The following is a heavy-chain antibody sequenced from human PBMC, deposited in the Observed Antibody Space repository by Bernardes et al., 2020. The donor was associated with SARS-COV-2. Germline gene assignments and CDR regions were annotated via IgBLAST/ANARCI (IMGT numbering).Heavy chain of an antibody. J-gene: IGHJ4*02. V-gene: IGHV3-64D*09. Sequence: GGSLRLSCSASGFTFSSYAMHWVRQAPGKGLEYVSAISSNGGSTYYADSVKGRFTISRDNSKNTLYLQMSSLRAEDTAVYYCVKGNQITIFGVVIIDYFDYWGQGTLVTVSS. CDR3: VKGNQITIFGVVIIDYFDY. D-gene: IGHD3-3*01. CDR2: ISSNGGST. CDR1: GFTFSSYA.